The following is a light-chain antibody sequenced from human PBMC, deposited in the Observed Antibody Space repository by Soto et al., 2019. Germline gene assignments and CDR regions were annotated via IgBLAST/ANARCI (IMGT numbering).Light chain of an antibody. CDR3: QRRSNWPPEYT. Sequence: EIVLTQSPATLSLSPGERATHSCRASQSVSSYLAWYQQKPGQAPRLLIYDASNRATGIPARFSGSGSGTDFTLTISSLEPEDFALYYCQRRSNWPPEYTFGQGTKLEIK. CDR2: DAS. V-gene: IGKV3-11*01. J-gene: IGKJ2*01. CDR1: QSVSSY.